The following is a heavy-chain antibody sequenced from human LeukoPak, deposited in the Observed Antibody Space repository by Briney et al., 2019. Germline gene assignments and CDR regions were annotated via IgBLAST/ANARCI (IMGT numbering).Heavy chain of an antibody. D-gene: IGHD6-6*01. CDR1: GFTFSSYW. CDR3: ARRSAARDAFDI. Sequence: GGSLRLSCAASGFTFSSYWIHWVRQAPGKGLVWVSRINSDGSTTSYADSVKGRFTNSRDNAKNTLYLQMNSLRAEDTAAYYCARRSAARDAFDIWGQGTMVTVSS. CDR2: INSDGSTT. J-gene: IGHJ3*02. V-gene: IGHV3-74*01.